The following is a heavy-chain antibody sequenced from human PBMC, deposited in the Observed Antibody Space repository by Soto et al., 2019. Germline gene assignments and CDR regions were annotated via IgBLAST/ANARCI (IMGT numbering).Heavy chain of an antibody. CDR3: AKGSSRYRDYVDYGEVD. CDR2: ISWNSGSI. D-gene: IGHD4-17*01. V-gene: IGHV3-9*01. J-gene: IGHJ4*02. Sequence: GGSLRLSCAASGFTFDDYAMHWVRQAPGKGLEWVSGISWNSGSIGYADSVKGRFTISRDNAKNSLYLQMNSLRAEDTALYYCAKGSSRYRDYVDYGEVDWGQGTLVTVSS. CDR1: GFTFDDYA.